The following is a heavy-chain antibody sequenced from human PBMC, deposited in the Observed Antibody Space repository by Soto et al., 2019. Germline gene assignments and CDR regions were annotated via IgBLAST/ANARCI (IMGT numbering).Heavy chain of an antibody. CDR2: FYHAGSP. CDR3: ARASSFRGDFHV. V-gene: IGHV4-4*02. J-gene: IGHJ3*01. CDR1: GGSIRSSSW. D-gene: IGHD2-21*02. Sequence: QVQLQESGPGLVKPSGTLSLTCSVSGGSIRSSSWWTWLRQSPGKGLEWIGEFYHAGSPNYNPSFHTRVTIPADDSKNSSSLSLTSVTAADTAIYYCARASSFRGDFHVWGQGTSVTISS.